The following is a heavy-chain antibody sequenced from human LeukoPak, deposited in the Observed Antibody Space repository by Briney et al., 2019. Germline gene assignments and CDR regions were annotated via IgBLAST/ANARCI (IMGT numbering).Heavy chain of an antibody. CDR1: GFTFSSYS. CDR2: ISSSSSYI. D-gene: IGHD3-10*01. CDR3: ARDKRYGSGSLDY. V-gene: IGHV3-21*01. J-gene: IGHJ4*02. Sequence: GGSLRLSCAASGFTFSSYSMNWVRQAPGKGLEWVSSISSSSSYIYYADSVKGRFTISRDNAKNSPYLQMNSLRAEDTAVYYCARDKRYGSGSLDYWGQGTLVTVSS.